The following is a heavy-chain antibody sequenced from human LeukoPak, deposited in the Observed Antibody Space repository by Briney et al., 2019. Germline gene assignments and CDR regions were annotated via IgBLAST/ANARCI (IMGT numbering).Heavy chain of an antibody. CDR2: IYYSGST. J-gene: IGHJ3*02. V-gene: IGHV4-59*01. CDR1: GGSISSYY. D-gene: IGHD2-15*01. Sequence: PSETLSLTCTVSGGSISSYYWSWIRQPPGKGLVWIGYIYYSGSTKYNPSLKSRLTISVDTSKNQLSLKLSSVTAADTAVCHCARSETYWSGGRCPPNTFGAFDIWGQGTMVTVSS. CDR3: ARSETYWSGGRCPPNTFGAFDI.